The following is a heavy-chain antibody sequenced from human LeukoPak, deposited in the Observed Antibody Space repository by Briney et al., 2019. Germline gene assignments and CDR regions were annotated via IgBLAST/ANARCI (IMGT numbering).Heavy chain of an antibody. J-gene: IGHJ6*02. Sequence: SETLSLTCTVSGGSISSSSYYWGWIRQPPGKGLEWIGEINHSGSTNYNPSLKSRVTISVDTSKNQFSLKLSSVTAADTAVYYCARGPAPPSFWSGYSAHYGMDVWGQGTTVTVSS. CDR1: GGSISSSSYY. V-gene: IGHV4-39*07. D-gene: IGHD3-3*01. CDR3: ARGPAPPSFWSGYSAHYGMDV. CDR2: INHSGST.